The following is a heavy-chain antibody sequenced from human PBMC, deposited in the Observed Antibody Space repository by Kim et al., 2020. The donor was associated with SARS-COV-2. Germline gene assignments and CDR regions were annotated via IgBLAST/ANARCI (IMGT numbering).Heavy chain of an antibody. V-gene: IGHV3-23*01. CDR2: ISGSGRST. Sequence: GGSLRLSCAASGFTFSTYAMSWVRQAPGKGLEWVSGISGSGRSTYYADSVKGRFTISRDNSKNTLNLQMRSLTAEDTAVYYCAKDLGGDFGSGYPGAVDIWGQGTMVTVSS. J-gene: IGHJ3*02. CDR3: AKDLGGDFGSGYPGAVDI. CDR1: GFTFSTYA. D-gene: IGHD3-3*01.